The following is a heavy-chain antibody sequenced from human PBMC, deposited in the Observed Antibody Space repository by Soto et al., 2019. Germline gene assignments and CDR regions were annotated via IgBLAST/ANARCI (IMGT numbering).Heavy chain of an antibody. J-gene: IGHJ4*02. Sequence: GGSMRLSCAVSGFSFSSYYMHWFRPAQGKGLEWVAVISYNGDNKYYADSVKGRFSISRDNSKNTLYLQMSSLRAEDTAMYYCVSHDIAAIGPFFFHDCWGPGTLVTVSS. CDR1: GFSFSSYY. CDR2: ISYNGDNK. CDR3: VSHDIAAIGPFFFHDC. D-gene: IGHD6-25*01. V-gene: IGHV3-30-3*01.